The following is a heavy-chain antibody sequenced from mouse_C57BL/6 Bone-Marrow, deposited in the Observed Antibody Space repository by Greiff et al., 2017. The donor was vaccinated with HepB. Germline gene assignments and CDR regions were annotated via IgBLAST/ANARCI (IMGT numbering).Heavy chain of an antibody. J-gene: IGHJ1*03. CDR1: GYTFTSYW. CDR2: IDPSDSYT. D-gene: IGHD4-1*01. Sequence: VQLQQPGAELVMPGASVKLSCKASGYTFTSYWMHWVKQRPGQGLEWIGEIDPSDSYTNYNQKFKGKSTLTVDKSSSTAYMQLSSLTSEDSAVYYCARYWVYWYFDVWGTGTTVTVSS. V-gene: IGHV1-69*01. CDR3: ARYWVYWYFDV.